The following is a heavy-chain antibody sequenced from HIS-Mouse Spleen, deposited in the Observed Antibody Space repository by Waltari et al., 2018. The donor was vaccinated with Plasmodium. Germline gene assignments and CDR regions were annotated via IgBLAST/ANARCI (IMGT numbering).Heavy chain of an antibody. Sequence: QVQLQQWGAGLLKPSETLSLTCAVEGGSFSGYYWSWIRQPPGKGLEWIGEINHSGSTNYNPSLKSRVTISVDTSKNQFSLKLSSVTAADTAVYYCARGSAAAGPFDYWGQGTLVTVSS. CDR3: ARGSAAAGPFDY. CDR2: INHSGST. D-gene: IGHD6-13*01. V-gene: IGHV4-34*01. J-gene: IGHJ4*02. CDR1: GGSFSGYY.